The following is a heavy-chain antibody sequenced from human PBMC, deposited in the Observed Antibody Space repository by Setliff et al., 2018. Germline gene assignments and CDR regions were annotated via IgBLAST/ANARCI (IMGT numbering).Heavy chain of an antibody. CDR2: IYYSGST. V-gene: IGHV4-59*01. Sequence: PSETLSLTCTVSGGSISSYYWSWIRQPPGKGLEWIGYIYYSGSTNYNPSLKSRVTISVDTSKNQFSLELSSVTAADTAMYYCARMSGFQYMDVWGKGTTVTVSS. CDR1: GGSISSYY. CDR3: ARMSGFQYMDV. D-gene: IGHD3-3*01. J-gene: IGHJ6*04.